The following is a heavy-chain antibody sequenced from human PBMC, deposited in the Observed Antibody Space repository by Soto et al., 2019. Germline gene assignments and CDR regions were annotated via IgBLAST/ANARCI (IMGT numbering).Heavy chain of an antibody. J-gene: IGHJ5*02. CDR2: IYYSGST. D-gene: IGHD3-22*01. V-gene: IGHV4-61*01. CDR1: CCSVSSGSYY. CDR3: ARHEGAYYYDPYRWFDP. Sequence: SGTPSLTCPFPCCSVSSGSYYWSWIRQPPGGGLEWIGYIYYSGSTNYNPSLKSRVTISVDTSKNQFSLKLSSVTAADTAVYYCARHEGAYYYDPYRWFDPWGQGTLVTVSS.